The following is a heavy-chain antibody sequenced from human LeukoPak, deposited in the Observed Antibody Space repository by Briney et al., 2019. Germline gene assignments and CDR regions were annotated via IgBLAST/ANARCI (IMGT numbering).Heavy chain of an antibody. D-gene: IGHD5-24*01. CDR1: GFTFSSYG. CDR2: ISYDGSNK. Sequence: PGRSLRLSCAASGFTFSSYGMHWVRRAPGKGLEWVAVISYDGSNKYYADSVKGRFTISRDNSKNTLYLQMNSLRAEDTAVYYCAKDPDGYNSFQFDYWGQGTLVTVSS. V-gene: IGHV3-30*18. J-gene: IGHJ4*02. CDR3: AKDPDGYNSFQFDY.